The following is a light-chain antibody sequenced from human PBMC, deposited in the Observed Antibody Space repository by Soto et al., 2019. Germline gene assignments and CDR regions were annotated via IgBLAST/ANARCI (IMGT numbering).Light chain of an antibody. CDR3: SSYTGSYTYV. V-gene: IGLV2-14*03. Sequence: QSVLTQPASVSGSPGQSITISCTGTRNDIGDYGFVSWYQQHPGKVPKLLIFEVSDRPSGVSSRFSGAKSGNTASLTISGLQAEDDAHYYCSSYTGSYTYVFGTGTKVTVL. CDR2: EVS. J-gene: IGLJ1*01. CDR1: RNDIGDYGF.